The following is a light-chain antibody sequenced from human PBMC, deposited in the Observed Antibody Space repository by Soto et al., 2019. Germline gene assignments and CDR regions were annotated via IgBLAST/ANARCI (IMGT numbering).Light chain of an antibody. CDR1: QGIRND. V-gene: IGKV1-6*02. Sequence: AIQMTQSPSSLSASVGDRVTITCRASQGIRNDLGWYQHKSGEAPKLLIYAASILQSGIPSRFSATGSGTDFTLTISSLQPEDFATYYCLQDYNYPLTFGQGIKVEMK. CDR3: LQDYNYPLT. CDR2: AAS. J-gene: IGKJ1*01.